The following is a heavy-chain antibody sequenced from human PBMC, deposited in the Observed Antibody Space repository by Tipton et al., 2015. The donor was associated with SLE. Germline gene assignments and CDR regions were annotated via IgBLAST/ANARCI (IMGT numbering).Heavy chain of an antibody. V-gene: IGHV4-59*11. CDR3: ARDGTRSAFSNWFDP. CDR1: GGSISSHY. D-gene: IGHD1-26*01. J-gene: IGHJ5*02. CDR2: IYYSGST. Sequence: GLVKPSETLSLTCTVSGGSISSHYWSWIRQPPGKGLEWIGYIYYSGSTNYNPSLKSRVTISVDTSKNQFSLKLSSVTAADTAVYYCARDGTRSAFSNWFDPWGQGTLVTVSS.